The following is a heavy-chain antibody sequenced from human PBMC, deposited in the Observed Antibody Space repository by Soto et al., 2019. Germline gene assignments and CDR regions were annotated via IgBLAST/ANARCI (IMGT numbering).Heavy chain of an antibody. CDR1: GGSISSYC. CDR3: ASMGYHYGSGSYPLDY. J-gene: IGHJ4*02. D-gene: IGHD3-10*01. CDR2: MYNSGST. Sequence: SETLSLTCTVSGGSISSYCWTWIRKPPGKGLEWIGFMYNSGSTHYNPSLKSRVTISLDTSKNQFSLNLRSVTAADTAVYYCASMGYHYGSGSYPLDYCGEGTLVTVSS. V-gene: IGHV4-59*08.